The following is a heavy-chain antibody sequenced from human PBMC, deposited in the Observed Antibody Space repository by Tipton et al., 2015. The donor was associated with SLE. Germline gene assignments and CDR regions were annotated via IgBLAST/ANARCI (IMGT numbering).Heavy chain of an antibody. V-gene: IGHV4-59*04. CDR2: IYHSGGT. Sequence: TLSLTCTVSGGSISSYYWNWIRQSPGKGLEWIGSIYHSGGTFYNPSLKSRVTISVDTSKNQFSLKLNSVTAADTAVYYCAVGYCSTTSCQREYFQHWGQGTLVTVSS. CDR3: AVGYCSTTSCQREYFQH. CDR1: GGSISSYY. D-gene: IGHD2-2*01. J-gene: IGHJ1*01.